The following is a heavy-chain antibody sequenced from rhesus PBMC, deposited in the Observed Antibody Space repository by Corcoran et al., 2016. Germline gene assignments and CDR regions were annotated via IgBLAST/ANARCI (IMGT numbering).Heavy chain of an antibody. CDR2: IGGSSGST. J-gene: IGHJ2*01. CDR1: GGSLSVYY. D-gene: IGHD3-9*01. CDR3: ARNPDYEDDYGYYYTGYFDL. Sequence: QVQLQESGPGLVKPSETLSLTCAVSGGSLSVYYWHWIRQPPGKGLGWIGYIGGSSGSTYYNPSLKSRVTISTDTSKNQFSLKLSSVTAADTAVYYCARNPDYEDDYGYYYTGYFDLWGPGTPITISS. V-gene: IGHV4-165*02.